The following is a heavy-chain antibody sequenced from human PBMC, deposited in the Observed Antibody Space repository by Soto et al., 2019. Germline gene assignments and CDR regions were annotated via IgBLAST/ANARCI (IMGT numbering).Heavy chain of an antibody. CDR3: ARSPYSVSYLAYFDY. J-gene: IGHJ4*02. CDR2: ISYDGSNK. D-gene: IGHD1-26*01. V-gene: IGHV3-30*03. CDR1: GFTFSSYG. Sequence: QVQLVESGGGVVQPGRSLRLSCAASGFTFSSYGMHWVRQAPGKGLEWVAVISYDGSNKYYADSVKGRFTISRDNSKNTLYLQMKSLRAEDTAVYYCARSPYSVSYLAYFDYWGQGTLVTVSS.